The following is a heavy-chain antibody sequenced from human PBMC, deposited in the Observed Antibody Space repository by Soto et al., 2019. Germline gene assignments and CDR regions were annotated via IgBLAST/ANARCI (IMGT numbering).Heavy chain of an antibody. Sequence: QVHLVQSGAEVKKPGASVKVSCKASGYTFTSYGITWVRQAPGQGLEWMGWISAHNGNTHYAQKLQGRVIVTRDTSTSTAYMELRSLISDDTAVYYCARGRYGDSWGQGALVTVSS. J-gene: IGHJ4*02. D-gene: IGHD1-1*01. CDR1: GYTFTSYG. CDR2: ISAHNGNT. V-gene: IGHV1-18*01. CDR3: ARGRYGDS.